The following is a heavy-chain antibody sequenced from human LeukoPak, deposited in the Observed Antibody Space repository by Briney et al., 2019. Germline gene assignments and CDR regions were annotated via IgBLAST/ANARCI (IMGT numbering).Heavy chain of an antibody. D-gene: IGHD6-19*01. CDR1: GFTFSSYS. Sequence: GGSLRLSCAASGFTFSSYSMNWVPQAPGKGLEWVSSISSSSSYIYYADSVKGRFTISRDNAKNSLYLQMNSLRAEDTAVYYCARGSSSGWSRGDYWGQGTLVTVSS. J-gene: IGHJ4*02. CDR3: ARGSSSGWSRGDY. CDR2: ISSSSSYI. V-gene: IGHV3-21*01.